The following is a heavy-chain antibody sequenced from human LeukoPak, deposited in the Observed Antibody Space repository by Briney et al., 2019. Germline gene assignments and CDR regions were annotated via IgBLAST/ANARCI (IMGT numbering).Heavy chain of an antibody. Sequence: SETLSLTCTGSSGSITSSVYYCSWIRQPPGKGLEWIAGINYSGVTHYNPSLKSRVTISVDTSKNHFSLNLSSVTAADTAVYYCAIYSSSSGRIDPWGQGTLVTVTS. V-gene: IGHV4-39*02. J-gene: IGHJ5*02. D-gene: IGHD2-15*01. CDR3: AIYSSSSGRIDP. CDR2: INYSGVT. CDR1: SGSITSSVYY.